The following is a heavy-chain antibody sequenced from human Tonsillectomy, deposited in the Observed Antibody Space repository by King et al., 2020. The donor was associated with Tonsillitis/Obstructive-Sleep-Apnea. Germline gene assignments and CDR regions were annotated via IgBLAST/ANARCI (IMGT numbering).Heavy chain of an antibody. CDR3: ARESPYYYDSSGFPAGDWFDP. Sequence: LPESGPGLVTPSAPLSLPCTVSGGCFRRGSSYWSWLRPPPGKGLEWIGYIFYSGSTHCHPSLTSRVTLPVDTSKNQFSLTLSSVTAAATAVYYCARESPYYYDSSGFPAGDWFDPWGQGTLVTVSS. V-gene: IGHV4-61*01. CDR2: IFYSGST. CDR1: GGCFRRGSSY. J-gene: IGHJ5*02. D-gene: IGHD3-22*01.